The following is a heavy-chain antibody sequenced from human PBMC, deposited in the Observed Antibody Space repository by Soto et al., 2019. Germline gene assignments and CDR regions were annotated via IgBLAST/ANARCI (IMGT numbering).Heavy chain of an antibody. CDR3: ARVRGATAGPYAMDV. CDR2: IGSSGRTI. J-gene: IGHJ6*02. Sequence: GSLRLSCAASGFTFSEHYMSWIRQAPGMGLEWLSYIGSSGRTINYADSVKGRFTISRDNAKNTLYLQMNSLRVEDTAVYYCARVRGATAGPYAMDVWGQGTPVTVSS. V-gene: IGHV3-11*01. CDR1: GFTFSEHY. D-gene: IGHD6-13*01.